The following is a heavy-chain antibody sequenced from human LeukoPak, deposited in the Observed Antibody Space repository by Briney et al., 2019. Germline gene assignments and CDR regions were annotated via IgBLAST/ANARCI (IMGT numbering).Heavy chain of an antibody. CDR2: IYTSGST. CDR1: GGSISSGSYY. CDR3: ARDRYYYDSSGYPFDY. Sequence: PSETLSLTCTVSGGSISSGSYYWSWIRQPAGKGLEWIGRIYTSGSTNYNPSLKSRVTMSVDTSKNQFSLKLSSVTAADTAVYYCARDRYYYDSSGYPFDYWGQGTLVTVSS. V-gene: IGHV4-61*02. D-gene: IGHD3-22*01. J-gene: IGHJ4*02.